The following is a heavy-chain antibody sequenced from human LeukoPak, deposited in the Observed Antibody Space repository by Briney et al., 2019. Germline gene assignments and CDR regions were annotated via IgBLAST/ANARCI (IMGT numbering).Heavy chain of an antibody. CDR3: ARVSYDIWN. CDR1: GGSISSGGYS. J-gene: IGHJ4*02. CDR2: IYYSGST. D-gene: IGHD3/OR15-3a*01. V-gene: IGHV4-61*08. Sequence: PSETLSLTCAVSGGSISSGGYSWSWIRQPPGKGLEWIGYIYYSGSTNYNPSLKSRVTMSVDTSKNQFSLWLTSVTAADTAVYYCARVSYDIWNWGQGTLVTVSS.